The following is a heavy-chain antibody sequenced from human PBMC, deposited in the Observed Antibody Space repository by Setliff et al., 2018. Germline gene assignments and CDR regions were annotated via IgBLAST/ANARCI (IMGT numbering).Heavy chain of an antibody. CDR3: ASRDYDSSGYYGGSDY. CDR2: INHSGST. Sequence: SETLSLTCAVYGGSFSGYYWSWIRQPPGKGLEWIGEINHSGSTNYNPSLKSRVTISVGTSKNQFSLKLSSVTAADTAVYYCASRDYDSSGYYGGSDYWGQGTLVTVSS. D-gene: IGHD3-22*01. J-gene: IGHJ4*02. V-gene: IGHV4-34*01. CDR1: GGSFSGYY.